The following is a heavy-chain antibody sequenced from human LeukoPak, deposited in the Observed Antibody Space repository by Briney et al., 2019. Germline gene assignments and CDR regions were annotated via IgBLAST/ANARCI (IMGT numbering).Heavy chain of an antibody. V-gene: IGHV6-1*01. CDR1: GDRVSSNTAA. D-gene: IGHD6-13*01. Sequence: SQTQSLTRAISGDRVSSNTAAWNWVRQSPSRGLEWLGRTYLGSKWYNEYAVTVKSPITNKPDTTNNHFSLPVSYVTPDETAVYYCARGWHSYYFDYWGQGTLVTVSS. CDR3: ARGWHSYYFDY. CDR2: TYLGSKWYN. J-gene: IGHJ4*02.